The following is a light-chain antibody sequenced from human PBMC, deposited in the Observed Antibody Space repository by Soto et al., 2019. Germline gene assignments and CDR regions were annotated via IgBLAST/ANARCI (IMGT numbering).Light chain of an antibody. Sequence: NFMLTQPHSVSESPGKTVTISCTRSSGSIASNSVQWYQQRQGSAPTTVIYDDNQRPSGVPDRFSGSIDSSSTSASLTISGLKTEDEADYYCQSYDSSKFVFGTGTKLTVL. CDR1: SGSIASNS. CDR3: QSYDSSKFV. CDR2: DDN. J-gene: IGLJ1*01. V-gene: IGLV6-57*04.